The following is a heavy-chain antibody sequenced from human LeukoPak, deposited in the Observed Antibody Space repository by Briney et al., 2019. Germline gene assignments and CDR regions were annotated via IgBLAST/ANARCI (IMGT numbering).Heavy chain of an antibody. CDR3: ARKTTAVAGYYFDY. D-gene: IGHD6-19*01. CDR1: GFTFSYYF. CDR2: ISSGSSSI. Sequence: GGSLRLSCSASGFTFSYYFMNWVRRAPGKGLEWVSSISSGSSSIYYADSVKGRFTISRDNARNSLYLQMNSLSAEDTAVYYCARKTTAVAGYYFDYWGQGTLVTVST. J-gene: IGHJ4*02. V-gene: IGHV3-21*01.